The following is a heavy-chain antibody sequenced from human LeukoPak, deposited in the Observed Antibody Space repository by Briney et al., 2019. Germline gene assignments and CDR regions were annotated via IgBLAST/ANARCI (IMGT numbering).Heavy chain of an antibody. D-gene: IGHD3-10*01. J-gene: IGHJ5*02. CDR1: GGSISSSSYY. CDR3: ANQGDYYGLP. CDR2: IYYSGST. V-gene: IGHV4-39*01. Sequence: SETLSLTCTVSGGSISSSSYYWGWIRQPPGKGLEWIGSIYYSGSTYYNPSLKSRVTISVDTSKNQFSLKLSSVTAADTAVYYCANQGDYYGLPWGQGTLVTVSS.